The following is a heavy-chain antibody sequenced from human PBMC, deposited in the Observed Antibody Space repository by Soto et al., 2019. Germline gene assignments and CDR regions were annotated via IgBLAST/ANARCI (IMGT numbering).Heavy chain of an antibody. CDR3: ARVLGYSYALDY. J-gene: IGHJ4*02. CDR2: IYYSGST. CDR1: GGSISSGGYY. V-gene: IGHV4-31*03. Sequence: SSETLSLTCTVSGGSISSGGYYWSWIRQHPGKGLEWIGYIYYSGSTYYNPPLKSRVTISVDTSKNQFSLKLSSVTAADTAVYYCARVLGYSYALDYWGQGTLVTVSS. D-gene: IGHD5-18*01.